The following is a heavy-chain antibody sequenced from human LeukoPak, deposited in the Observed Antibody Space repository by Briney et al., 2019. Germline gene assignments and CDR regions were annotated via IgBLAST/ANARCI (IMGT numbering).Heavy chain of an antibody. D-gene: IGHD6-19*01. J-gene: IGHJ4*02. CDR3: ARDRGGWYSDS. Sequence: GGSLRLSCAASGFTFSSYSMNWVRQAPGKGLEWVSYISFSGISIYYADSVKGRFTISRDNAKNSLYLQMNSLRAEDTAIYYCARDRGGWYSDSWGQGTLVTVSS. V-gene: IGHV3-48*04. CDR1: GFTFSSYS. CDR2: ISFSGISI.